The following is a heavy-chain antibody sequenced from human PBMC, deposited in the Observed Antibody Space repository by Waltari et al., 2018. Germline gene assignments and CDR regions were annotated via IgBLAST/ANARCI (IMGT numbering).Heavy chain of an antibody. CDR3: AKSLGGTYGRYPMDY. CDR1: GFTFSGYT. CDR2: IRGSGGDT. D-gene: IGHD3-16*01. J-gene: IGHJ4*02. V-gene: IGHV3-23*01. Sequence: EVQLLESGGGLVQPGGSLRLSCAASGFTFSGYTMTWVRQAPGKGLEWVSTIRGSGGDTYYADSVKGRFTISRDNSRNTLYLQMNTLRAGDTAVYYCAKSLGGTYGRYPMDYWGQGTLVTVSS.